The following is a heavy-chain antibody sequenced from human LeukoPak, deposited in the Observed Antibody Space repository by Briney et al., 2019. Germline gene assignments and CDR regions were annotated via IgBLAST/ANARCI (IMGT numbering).Heavy chain of an antibody. D-gene: IGHD2-2*01. V-gene: IGHV4-34*01. CDR2: INRSGST. J-gene: IGHJ4*02. CDR3: ARRRYCSSTSCFAPVDY. Sequence: SETLSLACAVYGGSFSGYYWSWIRQPPGKGLEWIGEINRSGSTNYNPSLKSRVTISVDTSKNQFSLKLSSVTAADTAVYYCARRRYCSSTSCFAPVDYWGQGTLVTVSS. CDR1: GGSFSGYY.